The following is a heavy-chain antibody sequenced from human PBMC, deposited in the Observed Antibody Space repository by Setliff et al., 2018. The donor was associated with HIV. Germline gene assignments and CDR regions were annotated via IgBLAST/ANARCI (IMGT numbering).Heavy chain of an antibody. CDR2: LYPSGDGT. CDR1: GYTFTDRF. V-gene: IGHV1-69-2*01. J-gene: IGHJ4*01. Sequence: APVKVSCRASGYTFTDRFLTWFHQAPGKGLVSMGRLYPSGDGTIYSARFRDILTLSADLSTQTAYMQLDNLKSEDTAMYFCAAGPFNWGQDFWGHGTLVTVSS. D-gene: IGHD3-16*01. CDR3: AAGPFNWGQDF.